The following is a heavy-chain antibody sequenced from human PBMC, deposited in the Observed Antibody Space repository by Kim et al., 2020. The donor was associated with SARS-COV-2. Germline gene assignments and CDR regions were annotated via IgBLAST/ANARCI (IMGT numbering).Heavy chain of an antibody. J-gene: IGHJ5*02. CDR2: INTNTGKS. V-gene: IGHV7-4-1*02. CDR3: AREKLTPSGTAKTGWWFDP. D-gene: IGHD3-10*01. Sequence: ASVKVSCTASGYSFNKYDINWVRQAPGQGLEWMGWINTNTGKSAYAQGFTGRFVFSLDTSVSTAYLQISSLKTEDTAVYFCAREKLTPSGTAKTGWWFDPWGQGTLVTVAS. CDR1: GYSFNKYD.